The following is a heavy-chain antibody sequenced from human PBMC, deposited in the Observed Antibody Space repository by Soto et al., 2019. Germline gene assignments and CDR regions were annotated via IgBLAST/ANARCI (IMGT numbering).Heavy chain of an antibody. V-gene: IGHV3-48*01. J-gene: IGHJ6*02. CDR3: ARTTYYYGSGSQNYGMDV. CDR1: GFTFSSYS. CDR2: ISSSSSTI. D-gene: IGHD3-10*01. Sequence: EVQLVESGGGLVQPGGSLRLSCAASGFTFSSYSMNWVRQAPGKGLEWVSYISSSSSTIYYADSVKGRFTISRDNAKNSLYLQMNSLRAEDTAVYYCARTTYYYGSGSQNYGMDVWGQGTTVTASS.